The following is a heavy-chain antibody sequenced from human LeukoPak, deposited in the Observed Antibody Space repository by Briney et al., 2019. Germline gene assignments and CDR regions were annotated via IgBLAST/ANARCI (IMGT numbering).Heavy chain of an antibody. CDR1: GYTFTGHY. CDR2: INPNSGGT. V-gene: IGHV1-2*06. CDR3: AGLLGYCSGTSCYRGFDY. D-gene: IGHD2-2*02. Sequence: ASVKVSCKASGYTFTGHYMHWVRQAPGQGLEWMGRINPNSGGTNYAQKFQGRVTMTRDTSISTDYMELSSLRSDDTAVYYCAGLLGYCSGTSCYRGFDYWGQGTLVTVSS. J-gene: IGHJ4*02.